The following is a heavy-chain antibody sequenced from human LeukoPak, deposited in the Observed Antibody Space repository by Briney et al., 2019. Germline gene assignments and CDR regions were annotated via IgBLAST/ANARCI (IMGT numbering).Heavy chain of an antibody. Sequence: GGSLRPSWPAPGFPFSNTWMSWVPKAPGKGLDGVSRIKSKTDDETTDYAAPVKGTFTISRDDSTNTLYLQMNSLKTEDTAVYYCTADRSGWYDYWGQGTLVTVSS. CDR1: GFPFSNTW. CDR2: IKSKTDDETT. CDR3: TADRSGWYDY. D-gene: IGHD6-19*01. V-gene: IGHV3-15*01. J-gene: IGHJ4*02.